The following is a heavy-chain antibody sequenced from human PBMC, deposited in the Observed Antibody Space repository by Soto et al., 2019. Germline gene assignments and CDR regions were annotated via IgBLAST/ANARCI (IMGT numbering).Heavy chain of an antibody. CDR2: IFSNDEK. V-gene: IGHV2-26*01. CDR3: ARIRGYSYGLVFDY. CDR1: GFSLSNARMG. J-gene: IGHJ4*02. Sequence: QVTLKESGPVLVKPTETLTLTCTVSGFSLSNARMGVSWIRQPPGKALEWLAHIFSNDEKSYSTSLKSRLTISKDTSKRQVVLTMTNMDPVDTATYYCARIRGYSYGLVFDYWGQGTLVTVSS. D-gene: IGHD5-18*01.